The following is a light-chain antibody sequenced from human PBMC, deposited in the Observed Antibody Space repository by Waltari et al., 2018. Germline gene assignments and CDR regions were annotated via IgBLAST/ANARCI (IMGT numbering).Light chain of an antibody. J-gene: IGLJ3*02. CDR3: QVWDSSSDRPV. CDR1: KIGGKT. Sequence: SYVLTQPPSVSVAPGQTATITCGGNKIGGKTVHWYQQKPGQAPVLVVYDDYYRPSGIPERFSGSNSGNTAALTISWVEAGDEADYYCQVWDSSSDRPVFGGGTKVFVL. V-gene: IGLV3-21*02. CDR2: DDY.